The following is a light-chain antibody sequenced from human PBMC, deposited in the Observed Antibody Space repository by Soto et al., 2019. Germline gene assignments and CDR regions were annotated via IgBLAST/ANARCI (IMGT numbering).Light chain of an antibody. CDR1: QSISSN. CDR2: GAS. J-gene: IGKJ5*01. CDR3: QQYNNWPIT. V-gene: IGKV3-15*01. Sequence: EIVLTQSPGTLSLSPGERATLSCRASQSISSNYLAWYQQKPGQSPRLVIYGASTRATGVPARFSGSGSGTEFTLTIFSLQSEDFAVYYCQQYNNWPITFGQGTRLEIK.